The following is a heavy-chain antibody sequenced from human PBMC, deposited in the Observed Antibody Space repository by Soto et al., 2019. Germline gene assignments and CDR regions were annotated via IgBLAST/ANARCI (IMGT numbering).Heavy chain of an antibody. CDR3: ARDLLSCSGGSCYSSNAFDI. Sequence: QVQLVESGGGVVQPGRSLRLSCAASGFTFSSYGMHWVRQAPGKGLEWVAVIWYDGSNKYYADSVKGRFTISRDNSKNTLYLQMNSLRAEDTAMYYCARDLLSCSGGSCYSSNAFDIWGQGTMVTVSS. J-gene: IGHJ3*02. V-gene: IGHV3-33*01. CDR1: GFTFSSYG. CDR2: IWYDGSNK. D-gene: IGHD2-15*01.